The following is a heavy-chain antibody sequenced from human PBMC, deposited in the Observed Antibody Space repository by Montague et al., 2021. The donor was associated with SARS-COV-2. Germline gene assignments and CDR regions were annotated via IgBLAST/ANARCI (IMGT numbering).Heavy chain of an antibody. Sequence: SETLSLTCSVSGGSISSSSYYWGWIRQFPGKELEWIGTVSNTGSTNKNPSLMSRVTISRDTSSGQVSMRLRSVTAADTAFYFCARIERGFWRDLVVFDVWGPGTLVTVSS. CDR1: GGSISSSSYY. J-gene: IGHJ3*01. CDR3: ARIERGFWRDLVVFDV. CDR2: VSNTGST. V-gene: IGHV4-39*07. D-gene: IGHD3-3*01.